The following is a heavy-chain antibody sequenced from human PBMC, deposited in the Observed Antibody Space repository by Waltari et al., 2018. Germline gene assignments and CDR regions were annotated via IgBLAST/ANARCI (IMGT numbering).Heavy chain of an antibody. CDR2: INPNSGGT. J-gene: IGHJ4*02. CDR1: GYTFTAYY. CDR3: ARSWGRLGSGATPFDY. V-gene: IGHV1-2*06. D-gene: IGHD1-26*01. Sequence: QVQLVQSGAEVRKPGASVKVPCKASGYTFTAYYMHWVRQAPGQGLEWMGRINPNSGGTNYAQKFQGRVTMTRDTSISTAYMELSRLRSDDTAVYYCARSWGRLGSGATPFDYWGQGTLVTVSS.